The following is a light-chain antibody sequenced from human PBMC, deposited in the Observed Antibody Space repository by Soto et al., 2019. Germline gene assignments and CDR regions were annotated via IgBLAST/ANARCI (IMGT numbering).Light chain of an antibody. J-gene: IGLJ3*02. CDR2: SDS. Sequence: SYELTQPPSVSVAPGQTARITCGGNNIGSKTVHWYQQKPVQDPVLVIYSDSNRPSGIPERFSGSNPGNTATLTISRVEAGDEAAYCCRVWDSSSDHWVFGGGTKVTVL. V-gene: IGLV3-12*02. CDR1: NIGSKT. CDR3: RVWDSSSDHWV.